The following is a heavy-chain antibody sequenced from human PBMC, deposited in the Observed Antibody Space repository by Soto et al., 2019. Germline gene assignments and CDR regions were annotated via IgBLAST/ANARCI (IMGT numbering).Heavy chain of an antibody. D-gene: IGHD1-26*01. CDR3: AKAATRPKYYYYYGMDV. CDR1: GFTFSSYG. Sequence: PGGSLRLSCAASGFTFSSYGMHWVRQAPGKGLEWVAVISYDGSNKYYADSVKGRFTISRDNSKNTLHLQMNSLRAEDTAVYYCAKAATRPKYYYYYGMDVWGQGTTVTVSS. V-gene: IGHV3-30*18. J-gene: IGHJ6*02. CDR2: ISYDGSNK.